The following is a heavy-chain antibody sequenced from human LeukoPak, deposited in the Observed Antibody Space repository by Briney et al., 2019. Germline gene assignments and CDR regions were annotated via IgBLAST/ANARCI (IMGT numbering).Heavy chain of an antibody. CDR1: GFTFSSCG. D-gene: IGHD3-10*01. CDR3: AKVPKLPSISMIRAVRVPYYMDV. CDR2: IRYDGSNK. Sequence: SGGSLRVSCAASGFTFSSCGFHWVRQAPGKGLEWVAFIRYDGSNKYYADSVKGRFTISRDNSKNTLYLQMNSLRAEDTAVYYCAKVPKLPSISMIRAVRVPYYMDVWGKGTTVTISS. V-gene: IGHV3-30*02. J-gene: IGHJ6*03.